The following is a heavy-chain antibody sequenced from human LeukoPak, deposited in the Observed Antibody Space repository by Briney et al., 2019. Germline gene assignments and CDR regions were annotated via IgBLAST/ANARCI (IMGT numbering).Heavy chain of an antibody. CDR2: INTDTGNP. CDR1: GYTFTSYA. J-gene: IGHJ4*02. CDR3: ATGPTGDYNY. D-gene: IGHD2-21*01. V-gene: IGHV7-4-1*02. Sequence: WASVKVSCKASGYTFTSYAMNWVRQAPGQGLEWMGWINTDTGNPTYAQGFTGRFVFSLDTSVSTAYLQISSLKAEDTAVYYCATGPTGDYNYWGQGTLVTVSS.